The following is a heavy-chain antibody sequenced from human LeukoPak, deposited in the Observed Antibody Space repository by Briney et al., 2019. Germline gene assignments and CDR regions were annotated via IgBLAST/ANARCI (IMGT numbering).Heavy chain of an antibody. CDR1: GFTFSSYT. V-gene: IGHV3-66*01. CDR2: IYSGGST. Sequence: GGSLRLSCAASGFTFSSYTMNWVRQAPGKGLEWVSVIYSGGSTYYADSVKGRFTISRDNAKNSLYLQMNSLRAEDTAVYYCAPLDTSLAARYKGGYNWFDPWGQGTLVTVSS. CDR3: APLDTSLAARYKGGYNWFDP. J-gene: IGHJ5*02. D-gene: IGHD1-1*01.